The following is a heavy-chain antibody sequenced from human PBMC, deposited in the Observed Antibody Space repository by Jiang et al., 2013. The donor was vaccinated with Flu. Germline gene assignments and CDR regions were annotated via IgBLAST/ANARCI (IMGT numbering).Heavy chain of an antibody. CDR3: ARLRPYDYVWGIERGNAAAY. D-gene: IGHD3-16*01. CDR2: IYPGDSDT. J-gene: IGHJ4*02. Sequence: SCKGSGYSFTSYWIGWVRQMPGKGLEWMGIIYPGDSDTRYSPSFQGQVTISADKSISTAYLQWSSLKASDTAMYYCARLRPYDYVWGIERGNAAAYWGQGTLVTVSS. CDR1: GYSFTSYW. V-gene: IGHV5-51*01.